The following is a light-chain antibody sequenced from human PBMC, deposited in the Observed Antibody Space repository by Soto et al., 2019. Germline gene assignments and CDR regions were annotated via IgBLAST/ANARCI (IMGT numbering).Light chain of an antibody. J-gene: IGKJ1*01. CDR3: QQCGSSPWT. Sequence: EIVLTQSPGTLSLSPGERATLSSRASQSVSSYYLAWYQQKPGQAPRLLIYAASSRATGIPDRFSGGGSGTDFTLTISRLEPEDFAVYYCQQCGSSPWTFGQGTKVEIK. CDR1: QSVSSYY. CDR2: AAS. V-gene: IGKV3-20*01.